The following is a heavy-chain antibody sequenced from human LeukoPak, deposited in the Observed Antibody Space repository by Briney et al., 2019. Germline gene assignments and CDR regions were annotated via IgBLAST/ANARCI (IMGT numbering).Heavy chain of an antibody. Sequence: ASVKVSCKASGYTFTGYYMHWVRQAPGQGLEWMGWINPNSGGTSYAQKFQGRVTMTRDTSISTAYMELSRLRSDDTAVYYCARVIGVVIPYYYYYMDVWGKGTTVTVSS. CDR3: ARVIGVVIPYYYYYMDV. CDR1: GYTFTGYY. D-gene: IGHD3-3*01. V-gene: IGHV1-2*02. CDR2: INPNSGGT. J-gene: IGHJ6*03.